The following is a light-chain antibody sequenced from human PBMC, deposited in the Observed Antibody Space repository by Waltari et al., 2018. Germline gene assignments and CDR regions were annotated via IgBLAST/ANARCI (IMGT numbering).Light chain of an antibody. CDR2: YKSDSDK. V-gene: IGLV5-45*01. CDR3: AIGHSSGWV. J-gene: IGLJ2*01. CDR1: GGINVAGYH. Sequence: PMLTQPASLSASPGASASLTCTFSGGINVAGYHIFWYQQKPGSPPRYLLRYKSDSDKGQGSGVPSRCSGSKEASAKKGILRSSGLQSEDEADYYWAIGHSSGWVFGGGTRLTVL.